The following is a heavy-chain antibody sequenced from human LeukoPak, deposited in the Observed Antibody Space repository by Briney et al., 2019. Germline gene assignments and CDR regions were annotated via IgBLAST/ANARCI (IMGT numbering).Heavy chain of an antibody. J-gene: IGHJ6*03. D-gene: IGHD1-26*01. CDR3: ASTHRSVGATGDYYYYYMDV. V-gene: IGHV4-34*01. Sequence: PSETLSLTCAVYGGSFSGYYWSWIRQPPGKGLEWIGEINHSGSTNYNPSLKSRVTISVDTSKNQFSLKLSSVTAADTAVYYCASTHRSVGATGDYYYYYMDVWGKGTTVTISS. CDR1: GGSFSGYY. CDR2: INHSGST.